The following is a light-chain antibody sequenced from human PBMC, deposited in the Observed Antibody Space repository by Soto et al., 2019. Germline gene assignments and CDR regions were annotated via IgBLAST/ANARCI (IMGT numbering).Light chain of an antibody. CDR1: SSDVGGYNY. V-gene: IGLV2-8*01. CDR2: EVS. Sequence: QSALTQPPSASGSPGQSVTISCTGTSSDVGGYNYVSWNQHHPGKAPKLMIYEVSARPSGVPDRFSGSKSGNTASLTVSGLQAEDEADYYCSSYAGSNNLGVFGGGTKVTVL. J-gene: IGLJ2*01. CDR3: SSYAGSNNLGV.